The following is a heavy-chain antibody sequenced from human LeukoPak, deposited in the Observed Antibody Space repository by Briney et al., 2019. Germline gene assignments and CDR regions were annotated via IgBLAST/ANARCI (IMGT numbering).Heavy chain of an antibody. V-gene: IGHV3-9*01. CDR3: AKDRRRGYSSGRYFDY. CDR1: GFTFDDYA. CDR2: ISWNSGAI. J-gene: IGHJ4*02. D-gene: IGHD6-19*01. Sequence: GRSLRLSCAASGFTFDDYAMHWVRQAPGKGLEWVSGISWNSGAIGYADSVKGRFTISRDNAQNALYLQMNSLRVEDTAFYYCAKDRRRGYSSGRYFDYWGQGTLVTVSS.